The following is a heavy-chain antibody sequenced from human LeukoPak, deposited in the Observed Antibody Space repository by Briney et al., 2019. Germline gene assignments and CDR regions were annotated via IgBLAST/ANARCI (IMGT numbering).Heavy chain of an antibody. Sequence: GASVKVSCKVSGYTLTELSMHWVRQAPGKGLEWMGGFDPEDDETIYAQKFQGRVTMTEDTSTDTAYMELSSLRSEDTAVYYCARTKYADDAFDIWGQGTMVTVSS. CDR2: FDPEDDET. CDR1: GYTLTELS. V-gene: IGHV1-24*01. CDR3: ARTKYADDAFDI. J-gene: IGHJ3*02. D-gene: IGHD1-14*01.